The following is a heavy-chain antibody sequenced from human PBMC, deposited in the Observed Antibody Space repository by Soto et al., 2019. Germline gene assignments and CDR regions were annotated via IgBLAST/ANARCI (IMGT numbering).Heavy chain of an antibody. CDR1: GGSFRGYY. CDR2: INHSGST. Sequence: QVQLQQWGAGLLKPSETLSLTCAVYGGSFRGYYWSWIRQPPGKGLEWIGEINHSGSTNYNPSLKSRVTISVDTSKNQFSLKLSSVTAADTAVYYCAREVRGPSPRDAFDIWGQGTMVTVSS. J-gene: IGHJ3*02. V-gene: IGHV4-34*01. D-gene: IGHD5-12*01. CDR3: AREVRGPSPRDAFDI.